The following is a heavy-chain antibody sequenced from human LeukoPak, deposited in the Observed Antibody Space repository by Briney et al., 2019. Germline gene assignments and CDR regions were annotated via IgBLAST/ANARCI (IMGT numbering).Heavy chain of an antibody. CDR2: IASDGSST. V-gene: IGHV3-74*01. J-gene: IGHJ4*02. Sequence: GGSLRLSCAASGFTFSDYWMHWVRQAPGKGLVWVSRIASDGSSTSYADSVKGRFTISRDNAKNTLYLQMNSLRAEDTAVYYCAKELELRIHYFDDWGQGTLVTVSS. CDR3: AKELELRIHYFDD. D-gene: IGHD1-7*01. CDR1: GFTFSDYW.